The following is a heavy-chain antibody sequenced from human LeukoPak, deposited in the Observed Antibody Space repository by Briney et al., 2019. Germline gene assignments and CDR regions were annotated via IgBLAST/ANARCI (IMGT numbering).Heavy chain of an antibody. D-gene: IGHD5-12*01. CDR2: IYYSGST. CDR3: ARRRGYSGYLFDY. V-gene: IGHV4-39*01. CDR1: GGSISSSSYY. J-gene: IGHJ4*02. Sequence: SETLSLTCTVSGGSISSSSYYWGWIRQPPGKGREWIGSIYYSGSTYYNPSLKSRVTISVDTSKNQFSLKLSSVTAADTAVYYCARRRGYSGYLFDYWGQGTLVTVSS.